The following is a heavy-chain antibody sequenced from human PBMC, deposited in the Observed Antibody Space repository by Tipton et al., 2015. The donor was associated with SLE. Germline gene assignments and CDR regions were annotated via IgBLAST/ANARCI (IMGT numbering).Heavy chain of an antibody. V-gene: IGHV1-69*01. CDR2: IIPIFGTA. CDR3: AFSLGIAAAGVFDY. Sequence: QLVQSGAEVKKPGSSAKVSCKASGGTFSSYAISWVRQAPGQGLEWMGGIIPIFGTANYAQKFKGRVTITADESTSTAYMELSSLRSEDTAVYYCAFSLGIAAAGVFDYWGQGTLVTVSS. D-gene: IGHD6-13*01. J-gene: IGHJ4*02. CDR1: GGTFSSYA.